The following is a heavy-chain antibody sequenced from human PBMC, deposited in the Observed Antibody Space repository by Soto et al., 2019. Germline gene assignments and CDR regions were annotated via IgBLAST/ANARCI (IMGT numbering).Heavy chain of an antibody. CDR1: GFSFTTYW. CDR2: IYPGDSDT. J-gene: IGHJ6*03. D-gene: IGHD1-1*01. CDR3: ARRKRGTTYMDV. Sequence: GESLKISCKGSGFSFTTYWIGWVRQMPGKGLEWMGSIYPGDSDTIYSPSFRGQVTISADKSISTAYLQWSSLKASDTATYYCARRKRGTTYMDVWGKGTTVTVSS. V-gene: IGHV5-51*01.